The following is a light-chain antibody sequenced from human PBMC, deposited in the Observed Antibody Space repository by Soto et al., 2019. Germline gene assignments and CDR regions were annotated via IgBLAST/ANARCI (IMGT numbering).Light chain of an antibody. CDR2: GAS. Sequence: EIVLTQSPGTLSLSPGERATLSCRASQSVSSSHLAWYQQTPGQAPRLLIYGASNRATGIPDRFSGSGSGTDFTLTISRLEPEDFAVYYCQQYGTSLWPFGQGTKVEIK. V-gene: IGKV3-20*01. CDR1: QSVSSSH. CDR3: QQYGTSLWP. J-gene: IGKJ1*01.